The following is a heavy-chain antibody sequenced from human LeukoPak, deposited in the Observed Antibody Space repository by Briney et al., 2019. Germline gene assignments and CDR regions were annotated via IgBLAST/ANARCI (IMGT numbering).Heavy chain of an antibody. V-gene: IGHV3-30*03. Sequence: PGGSLRLSCAASGFTFSSYGMHWVRQAPGKGLEWVAVISYDGSNKYYADSVKGRFTISRDNSKNTLYLQMNSLRAEDTAVYYCARAYDYGDYRDAFDIWGQGTMVTVSS. J-gene: IGHJ3*02. CDR3: ARAYDYGDYRDAFDI. CDR2: ISYDGSNK. D-gene: IGHD4-17*01. CDR1: GFTFSSYG.